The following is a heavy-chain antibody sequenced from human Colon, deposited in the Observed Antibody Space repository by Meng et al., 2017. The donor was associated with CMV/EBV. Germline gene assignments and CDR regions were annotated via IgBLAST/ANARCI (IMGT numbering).Heavy chain of an antibody. CDR3: ARVVVAATLSPYFDP. CDR2: IYHNGRT. Sequence: SGGSFSTAYCWSWVRQPPGKGLEWIGEIYHNGRTNYNPSLKSRVSMSVDKSKSQFSMDLNSVTAADTALYYCARVVVAATLSPYFDPWGQGTLVTVSS. J-gene: IGHJ5*02. V-gene: IGHV4-4*02. CDR1: GGSFSTAYC. D-gene: IGHD2-15*01.